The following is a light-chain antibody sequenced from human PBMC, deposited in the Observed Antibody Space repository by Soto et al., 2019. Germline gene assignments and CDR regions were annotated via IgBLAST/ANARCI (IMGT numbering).Light chain of an antibody. J-gene: IGKJ4*01. CDR2: DAS. CDR1: QSVSSY. V-gene: IGKV3-11*01. Sequence: EIVMTQSPATLSLSPGDRATLSCRASQSVSSYLAWYQQKPGQAPRLLIYDASNRDTGIPARFSGSGSGTDFTLTISSLEPDDFAVYYCQQRSNWPGTCGGGTKVEIK. CDR3: QQRSNWPGT.